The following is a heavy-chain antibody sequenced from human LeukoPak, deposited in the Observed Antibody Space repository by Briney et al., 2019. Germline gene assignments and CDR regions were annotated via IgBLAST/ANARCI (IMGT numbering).Heavy chain of an antibody. Sequence: ASVKVSCKASGYTFTSYYMHWVRQAPGQGLEWMGIINPSGGSTNYAQKFQGRVTMTRDTSISTAYMELSRLRSDDTAVYYCARVWFGDSDAFDIWGQGTMVTVSS. V-gene: IGHV1-46*01. CDR1: GYTFTSYY. CDR3: ARVWFGDSDAFDI. D-gene: IGHD3-10*01. J-gene: IGHJ3*02. CDR2: INPSGGST.